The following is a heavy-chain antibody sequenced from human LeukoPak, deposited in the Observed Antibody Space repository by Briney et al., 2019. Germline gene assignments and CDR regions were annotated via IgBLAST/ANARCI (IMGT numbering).Heavy chain of an antibody. V-gene: IGHV3-33*01. CDR1: GFTFSIYG. CDR3: ARANYGSGSNYYYGLDV. D-gene: IGHD3-10*01. Sequence: GRSLRLSCGASGFTFSIYGMHWVRQAPGKGPEWVAVIWFDGSNKYYADSVKGRFTISRDNSKNTLYLQIKSLRAEDTAAYYCARANYGSGSNYYYGLDVWGQGTTVTVSS. CDR2: IWFDGSNK. J-gene: IGHJ6*02.